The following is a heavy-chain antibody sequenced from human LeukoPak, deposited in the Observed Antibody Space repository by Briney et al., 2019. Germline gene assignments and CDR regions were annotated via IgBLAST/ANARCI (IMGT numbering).Heavy chain of an antibody. CDR1: GFTFSSYA. Sequence: PGGSLRLSCAASGFTFSSYAMSWIRQTPGKGLEWIGTMHYSGSTYYNPYLKSRVTISVDTSKNQFSLKLSSVTAADTAVFYCARRASDWSFDYWGQGTLVTVSS. CDR3: ARRASDWSFDY. CDR2: MHYSGST. J-gene: IGHJ4*02. D-gene: IGHD6-19*01. V-gene: IGHV4-39*01.